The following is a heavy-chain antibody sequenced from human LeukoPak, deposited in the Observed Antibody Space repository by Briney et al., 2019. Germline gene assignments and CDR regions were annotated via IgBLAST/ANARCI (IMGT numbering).Heavy chain of an antibody. V-gene: IGHV1-18*01. CDR1: GYTFTSYG. Sequence: ASVTVSCKASGYTFTSYGISWVRRAPGQGLEWMGWISAYNGNTNYAQKLQGRVTMTTDTSTSTAYMELRSLRSDDTAVYYCARDSSTSYYYYYYGMDVWGQGTTVTVSS. CDR3: ARDSSTSYYYYYYGMDV. J-gene: IGHJ6*02. CDR2: ISAYNGNT. D-gene: IGHD2-2*01.